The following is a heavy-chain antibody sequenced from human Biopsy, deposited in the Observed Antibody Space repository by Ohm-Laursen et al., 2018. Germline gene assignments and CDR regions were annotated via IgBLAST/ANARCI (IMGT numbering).Heavy chain of an antibody. J-gene: IGHJ3*02. CDR3: AKHGSGWTGDDAFHI. CDR2: ISYSRDT. V-gene: IGHV4-59*08. D-gene: IGHD6-19*01. Sequence: SETLSLTCTVSGGSISGSSWSWIRQAPGKGLEWIGYISYSRDTTYNPSLKSRITISVDTSKNQFSLKLTSVTAADTAAYYCAKHGSGWTGDDAFHIWGQGTMVTVSS. CDR1: GGSISGSS.